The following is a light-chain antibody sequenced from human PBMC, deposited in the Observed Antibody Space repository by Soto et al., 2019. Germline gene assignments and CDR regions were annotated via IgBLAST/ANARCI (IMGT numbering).Light chain of an antibody. CDR2: DVT. Sequence: QSALTQPASVSGSPGQSITISCTGTSSDVGGYNYVSWYQQPPDKAPKLMIYDVTNRPSGVSNRFSGSKSGNTASLTISGLQAEDEADYYCSSYTSSSTLVFGGGTKLTVL. V-gene: IGLV2-14*01. J-gene: IGLJ2*01. CDR1: SSDVGGYNY. CDR3: SSYTSSSTLV.